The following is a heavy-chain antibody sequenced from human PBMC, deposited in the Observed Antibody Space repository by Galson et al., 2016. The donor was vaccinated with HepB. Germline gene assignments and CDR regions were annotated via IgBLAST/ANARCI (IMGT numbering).Heavy chain of an antibody. CDR2: IWYDGTNK. J-gene: IGHJ5*01. V-gene: IGHV3-33*06. D-gene: IGHD1-1*01. Sequence: SLRLSCAASGFSVTSCGMHWVRQAPGKGLEWVAVIWYDGTNKFYADSILARFFISRDDSKNTLYLNIDGLRAEDTAVYYCAKENDGHLDSWGHGTLVTVSS. CDR3: AKENDGHLDS. CDR1: GFSVTSCG.